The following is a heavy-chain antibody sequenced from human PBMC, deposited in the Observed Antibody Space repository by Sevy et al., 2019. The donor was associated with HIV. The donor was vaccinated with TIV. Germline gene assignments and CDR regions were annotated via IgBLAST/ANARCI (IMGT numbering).Heavy chain of an antibody. V-gene: IGHV3-21*06. D-gene: IGHD5-18*01. CDR2: ISPSGYI. Sequence: GGSLRLSCGGSGFTFRSYSMNWVRQAPGKGLEWVSSISPSGYIYYADSVKGRFTISRDNAKNSLYLQMNSLRAEDTAVYYCARVAQLYVEYFDPWGQGTLVTVSS. J-gene: IGHJ5*02. CDR1: GFTFRSYS. CDR3: ARVAQLYVEYFDP.